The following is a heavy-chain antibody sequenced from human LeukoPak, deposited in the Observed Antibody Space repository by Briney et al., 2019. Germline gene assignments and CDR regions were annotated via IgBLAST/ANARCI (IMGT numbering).Heavy chain of an antibody. J-gene: IGHJ4*02. CDR3: ARIEYDFWSRYYGIDY. V-gene: IGHV1-18*01. CDR1: GYTFNSYG. D-gene: IGHD3-3*01. CDR2: ISPDSGNT. Sequence: GASVKVCCKASGYTFNSYGTSWVRQAPGQGLEWMGWISPDSGNTHYVQKFQGRVTMTTDTSTSTAYMELTSLRSDDTAVYYCARIEYDFWSRYYGIDYWGQGTLVSVSS.